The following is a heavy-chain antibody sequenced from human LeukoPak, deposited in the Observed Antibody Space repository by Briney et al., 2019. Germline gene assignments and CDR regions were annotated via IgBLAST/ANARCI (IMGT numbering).Heavy chain of an antibody. CDR1: GFTFSSYW. CDR3: ARETSGSYYNLWDY. Sequence: GGSLRLPCAASGFTFSSYWMHWVRQAPGKGLVWVSRINSDGSSTSYADSVKGRFTISRDNAKNTLYLQMNSLRAEDTAVYYCARETSGSYYNLWDYWGQGTLVTVSS. CDR2: INSDGSST. V-gene: IGHV3-74*01. D-gene: IGHD3-10*01. J-gene: IGHJ4*02.